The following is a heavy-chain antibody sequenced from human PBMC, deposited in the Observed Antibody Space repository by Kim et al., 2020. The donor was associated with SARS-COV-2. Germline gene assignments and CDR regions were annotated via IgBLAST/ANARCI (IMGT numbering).Heavy chain of an antibody. CDR1: GGSVSSGSYY. V-gene: IGHV4-61*01. CDR2: IYYSGST. D-gene: IGHD2-2*01. CDR3: ARGTESDIVVVPAAQFFDP. J-gene: IGHJ5*02. Sequence: SETLSLTCTVSGGSVSSGSYYWSWIRQPPGKGLEWIGYIYYSGSTNYNPSLKSRVTISVDTSKNQFSLKLSSVTAADTAVYYCARGTESDIVVVPAAQFFDPWGQGTLVTVSS.